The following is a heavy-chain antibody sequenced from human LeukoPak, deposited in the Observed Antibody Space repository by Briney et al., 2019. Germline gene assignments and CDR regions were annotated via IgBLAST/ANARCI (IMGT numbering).Heavy chain of an antibody. CDR3: ARSIGSYYTMDV. V-gene: IGHV3-11*01. CDR1: GFTFSDYY. J-gene: IGHJ6*02. D-gene: IGHD3-22*01. Sequence: GGSLRLSCIAYGFTFSDYYMNWIRQAPGRGLEWVSYISGSGSDLYYADSVKGRFTISRDNAKNPLYLQMNSLRAEDTAVYYCARSIGSYYTMDVWGQGTTVTVSS. CDR2: ISGSGSDL.